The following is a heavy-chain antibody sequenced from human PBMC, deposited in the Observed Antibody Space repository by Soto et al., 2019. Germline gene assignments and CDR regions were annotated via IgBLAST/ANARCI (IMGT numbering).Heavy chain of an antibody. CDR3: ARRRGYSGYDFNYYGMDV. CDR2: IIPIFGTA. V-gene: IGHV1-69*06. CDR1: GGTFSSYA. D-gene: IGHD5-12*01. J-gene: IGHJ6*02. Sequence: GASVKVSCKASGGTFSSYAISWVRQAPGQGLEWMGGIIPIFGTANYAQKFQGRVTITADKSTSTAYMELSSLRSEDTAVYYCARRRGYSGYDFNYYGMDVWGQGTTVTVS.